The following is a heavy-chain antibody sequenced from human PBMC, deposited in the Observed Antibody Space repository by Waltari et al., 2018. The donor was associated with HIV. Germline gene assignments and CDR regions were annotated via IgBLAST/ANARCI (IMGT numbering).Heavy chain of an antibody. J-gene: IGHJ3*02. V-gene: IGHV4-34*02. CDR2: INHSGST. D-gene: IGHD2-8*02. CDR3: ARARYRTTMVVLVLPGAFDI. Sequence: QVQLQQWGAGLLKSSETLSLSCAVYGGSFANFYWTWIRQSPGKGLEWIGDINHSGSTNYNPSLKSRVTISVDTSKKQFSLKLTSVTAADTATYYCARARYRTTMVVLVLPGAFDIWGQGISVTVSS. CDR1: GGSFANFY.